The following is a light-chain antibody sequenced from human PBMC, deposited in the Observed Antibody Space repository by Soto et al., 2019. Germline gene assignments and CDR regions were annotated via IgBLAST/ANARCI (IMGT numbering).Light chain of an antibody. Sequence: QSALTQPRSVSGSPGQSVTISCTGTSSDVGGYNYVSWYQQHPGKAPKLMIYDVNKRPSGVPDRFSGSKSGNTASLTISGLQAEDEDDYYCCSYAGSYTWVFGGGTQLTVL. CDR3: CSYAGSYTWV. J-gene: IGLJ7*01. CDR2: DVN. CDR1: SSDVGGYNY. V-gene: IGLV2-11*01.